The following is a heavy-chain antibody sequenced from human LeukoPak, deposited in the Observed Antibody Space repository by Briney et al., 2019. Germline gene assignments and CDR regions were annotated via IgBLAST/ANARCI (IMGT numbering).Heavy chain of an antibody. D-gene: IGHD1-7*01. J-gene: IGHJ4*02. CDR1: GYTLTELS. CDR2: FDPEDGEA. CDR3: ATGRDWNYRYFDY. V-gene: IGHV1-24*01. Sequence: ASVTVSCKVSGYTLTELSMHWVRQAPGKGLEWMGGFDPEDGEAIYAQKFQGRVTMTEDTSTDTAYMELSSLRSEDTAVYYCATGRDWNYRYFDYWGQGTLVTVSS.